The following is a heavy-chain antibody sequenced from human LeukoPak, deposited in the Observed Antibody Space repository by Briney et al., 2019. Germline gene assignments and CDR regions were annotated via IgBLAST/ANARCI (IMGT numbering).Heavy chain of an antibody. CDR1: GYSFTSYY. J-gene: IGHJ4*02. Sequence: ASVKVSCTASGYSFTSYYMHWVRQAPGQGLEWMGIINPNSGGTNYAQKFQGRVTMTRDTSTSTLYMEPSSLRSEDTALYYCSKEARVGSVSGSLDYWGQGTLVTVSS. V-gene: IGHV1-46*01. CDR2: INPNSGGT. D-gene: IGHD3-22*01. CDR3: SKEARVGSVSGSLDY.